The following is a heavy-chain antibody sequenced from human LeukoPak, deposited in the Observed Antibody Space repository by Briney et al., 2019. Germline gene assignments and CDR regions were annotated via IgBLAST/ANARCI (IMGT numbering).Heavy chain of an antibody. CDR2: IYTSGST. V-gene: IGHV4-4*07. CDR1: GDSIRSYY. D-gene: IGHD3-22*01. CDR3: ASTTYYYDSSGYYFLDY. Sequence: SETLSLTCTVSGDSIRSYYWSWIRQPAGKGLEWIGRIYTSGSTNYNPSLQNRVTMSIDTSKNQFSLKLSSVTAADTAVYSCASTTYYYDSSGYYFLDYWGQGTLVTVSS. J-gene: IGHJ4*02.